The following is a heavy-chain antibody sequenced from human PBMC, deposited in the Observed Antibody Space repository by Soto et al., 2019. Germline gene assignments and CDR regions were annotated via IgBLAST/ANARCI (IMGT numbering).Heavy chain of an antibody. J-gene: IGHJ4*02. V-gene: IGHV4-34*01. CDR3: ARYLSLGVPHTYDSSGYFFDY. D-gene: IGHD3-22*01. CDR1: GGSFSGYY. Sequence: SETLSLTCAVYGGSFSGYYWSWIRQPPWKGLEWIGEINHSGSTNYNPPLKSRVTISVDTSKNQFSLKLSSVTAADTAVYYCARYLSLGVPHTYDSSGYFFDYWGQGTLVTVSS. CDR2: INHSGST.